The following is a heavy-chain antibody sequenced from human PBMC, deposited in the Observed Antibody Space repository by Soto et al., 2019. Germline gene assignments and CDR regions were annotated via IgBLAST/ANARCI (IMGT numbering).Heavy chain of an antibody. D-gene: IGHD5-18*01. Sequence: GGSLRLSCAASGFTFSSYAMHWVRQAPGKGLEWVAVISYDGSNKYYADSVKGRFTISRDNSKNTLYLQMNSLRAEDTAVDYCARGYSYDYLGPINIDYWGQGTLVTVSS. CDR2: ISYDGSNK. CDR3: ARGYSYDYLGPINIDY. J-gene: IGHJ4*02. CDR1: GFTFSSYA. V-gene: IGHV3-30-3*01.